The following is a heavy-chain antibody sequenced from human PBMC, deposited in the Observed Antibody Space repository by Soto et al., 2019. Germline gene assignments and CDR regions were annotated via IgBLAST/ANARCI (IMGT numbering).Heavy chain of an antibody. V-gene: IGHV3-11*01. CDR3: ARGGFCSSTSCYPQYFHH. CDR2: IGSSGSTR. Sequence: QVQLVESGGGLVKPGGPLRLSCAASGFTFSDYYMSWIRQAPGKGLEWVSYIGSSGSTRYYADSVKDRFTISRDNAKNSLYLQMNSLRAEDTAVYYCARGGFCSSTSCYPQYFHHWGQGTLVTVSS. D-gene: IGHD2-2*01. CDR1: GFTFSDYY. J-gene: IGHJ1*01.